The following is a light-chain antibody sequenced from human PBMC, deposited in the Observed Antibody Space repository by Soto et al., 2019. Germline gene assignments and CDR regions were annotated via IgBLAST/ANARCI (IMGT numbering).Light chain of an antibody. CDR2: DVS. V-gene: IGLV2-14*01. Sequence: QSVLTQPASVSGSPAQSITISCTGTSSDVGGYNYVSWYQQHPGKAPKLMIYDVSNRPSGVSNRFSGSTSGNTASLTISGLQAEDEADYYCSSYTSSSTLVFGGGTKLTVL. CDR1: SSDVGGYNY. CDR3: SSYTSSSTLV. J-gene: IGLJ2*01.